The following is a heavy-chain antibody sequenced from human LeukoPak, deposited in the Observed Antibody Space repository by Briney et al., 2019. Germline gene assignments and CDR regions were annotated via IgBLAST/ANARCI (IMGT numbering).Heavy chain of an antibody. V-gene: IGHV3-23*01. CDR1: GFTFSSYV. CDR3: AKGSVSMAGTPGDV. J-gene: IGHJ6*02. Sequence: GGSLRLSCAASGFTFSSYVMNWVRQAPGKGLEWVSTIGGGGYSTYYADSVKGRFTTSRDNSKNTLFLQMNSLRAEDTAIYYCAKGSVSMAGTPGDVWGQGTTVTVSS. CDR2: IGGGGYST. D-gene: IGHD6-19*01.